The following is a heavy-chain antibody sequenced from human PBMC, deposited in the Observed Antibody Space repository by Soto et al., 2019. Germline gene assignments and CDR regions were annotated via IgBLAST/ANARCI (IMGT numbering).Heavy chain of an antibody. CDR3: APGTYYYGSGSPEPLDY. CDR1: GFSLSTSGVG. CDR2: IYWNDDK. J-gene: IGHJ4*02. D-gene: IGHD3-10*01. V-gene: IGHV2-5*01. Sequence: SGPTLVNPTPALTLTCTFSGFSLSTSGVGVGWIRQPPGKALEWLALIYWNDDKRYSPSLKSRLTITKDTSKNQVVLTMTNMDPVDTATYSCAPGTYYYGSGSPEPLDYWGQGTLVTVSS.